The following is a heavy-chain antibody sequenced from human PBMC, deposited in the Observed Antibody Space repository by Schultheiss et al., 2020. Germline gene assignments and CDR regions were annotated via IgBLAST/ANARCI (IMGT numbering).Heavy chain of an antibody. J-gene: IGHJ4*02. Sequence: GGSLRLSCAASGFTFSDYYMSWIRQAPGQGLEWISWISSTGDNTHYADSVKGRFTISRDNAKNSLYLQMDSLRAEDTAVFYCARADSAMLYYFDYWGQGTLVTGSA. V-gene: IGHV3-11*05. CDR3: ARADSAMLYYFDY. D-gene: IGHD5-18*01. CDR1: GFTFSDYY. CDR2: ISSTGDNT.